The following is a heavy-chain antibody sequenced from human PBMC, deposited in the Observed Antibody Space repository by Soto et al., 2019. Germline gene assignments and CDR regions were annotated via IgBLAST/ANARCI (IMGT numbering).Heavy chain of an antibody. D-gene: IGHD5-12*01. J-gene: IGHJ5*02. CDR3: ARGVATIGP. V-gene: IGHV4-59*01. CDR2: IYYSGST. Sequence: QVQLQESGPRLVKPSETLSLTCTVSGDSISSYYWSWIRQPPGKGLEWIGYIYYSGSTNYNTSLRSRVTISVDPPKNPVSLKLTSVTSADTAVYYCARGVATIGPWGQGTLVTVSS. CDR1: GDSISSYY.